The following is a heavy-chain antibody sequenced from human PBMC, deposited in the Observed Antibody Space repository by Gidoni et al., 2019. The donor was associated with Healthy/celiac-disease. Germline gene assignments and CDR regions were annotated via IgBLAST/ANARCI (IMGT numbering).Heavy chain of an antibody. CDR2: ISGSGGST. CDR3: AKSPGYLPPGGFDY. J-gene: IGHJ4*02. D-gene: IGHD5-12*01. CDR1: GFTFRSYA. V-gene: IGHV3-23*01. Sequence: EVQLLESGGGLVQPGGSLRLSCAAYGFTFRSYAMSWVRQAPGKGMEWVSAISGSGGSTYYADSVKGRFTISRDNSKNTLYLQMNSLRAEDTAVYYCAKSPGYLPPGGFDYWGQGTLVTVSS.